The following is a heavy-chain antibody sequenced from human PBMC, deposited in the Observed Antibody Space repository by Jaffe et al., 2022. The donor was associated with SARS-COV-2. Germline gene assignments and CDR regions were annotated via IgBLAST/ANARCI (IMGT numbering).Heavy chain of an antibody. D-gene: IGHD6-13*01. J-gene: IGHJ4*02. V-gene: IGHV4-59*01. CDR1: GGSISSYY. CDR2: IYYSGST. Sequence: QVQLQESGPGLVKPSETLSLTCTVSGGSISSYYWSWIRQPPGKGLEWIGYIYYSGSTNYNPSLKSRVTISVDTSKNQFSLKLSSVTAADTAVYYCARGSLGIAAAGTYYFDYWGQGTLVTVSS. CDR3: ARGSLGIAAAGTYYFDY.